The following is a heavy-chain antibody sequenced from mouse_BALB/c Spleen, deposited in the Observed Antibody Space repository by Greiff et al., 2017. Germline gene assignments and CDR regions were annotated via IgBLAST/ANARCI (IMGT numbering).Heavy chain of an antibody. D-gene: IGHD2-2*01. Sequence: EVHLVESGGGLVQPGGSRKLSCAASGFTFSSFGMHWVRQAPEKGLEWVAYISSGSSTIYYADTVKGRFTISRDNPKNTLFLQMTSLRSEDTAMYYCAKDYGYAGFAYWGQGTLVTVSA. J-gene: IGHJ3*01. CDR2: ISSGSSTI. CDR3: AKDYGYAGFAY. V-gene: IGHV5-17*02. CDR1: GFTFSSFG.